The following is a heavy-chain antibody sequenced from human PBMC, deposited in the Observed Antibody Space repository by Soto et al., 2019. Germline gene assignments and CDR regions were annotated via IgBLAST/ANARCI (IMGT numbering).Heavy chain of an antibody. D-gene: IGHD6-19*01. CDR1: GGSFSGYY. V-gene: IGHV4-34*01. CDR3: ASLGYSSGWPFDY. Sequence: SETLSLTCAVYGGSFSGYYWSWIRQPPGKGLEWIGEINHSGSTNYNPSLKSRVTISVDTSKNQFSLKLSSVTAADTAVYYCASLGYSSGWPFDYWGQGTLVTVSS. J-gene: IGHJ4*02. CDR2: INHSGST.